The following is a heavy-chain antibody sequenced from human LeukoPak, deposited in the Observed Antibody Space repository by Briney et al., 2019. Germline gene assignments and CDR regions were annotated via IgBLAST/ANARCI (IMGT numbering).Heavy chain of an antibody. Sequence: PSETLSLTCTVSGGSISSSSYYWGWIRQPPGKGLEWIGSIYYSGSTYYNPSLKSRVTISVGTSKNQFSLKLSSVTAADTAVYYCARHVPYCSGGSCYPYFDYWGQGTLVTVSS. CDR2: IYYSGST. V-gene: IGHV4-39*01. D-gene: IGHD2-15*01. CDR1: GGSISSSSYY. J-gene: IGHJ4*02. CDR3: ARHVPYCSGGSCYPYFDY.